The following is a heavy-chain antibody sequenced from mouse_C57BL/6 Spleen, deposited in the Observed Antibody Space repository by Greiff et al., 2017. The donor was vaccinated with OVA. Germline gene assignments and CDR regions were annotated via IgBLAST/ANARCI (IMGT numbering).Heavy chain of an antibody. CDR2: IYPGSGNT. Sequence: VKLQESGAELVRPGASVKLSCKASGYTFTDYYINWVKQRPGQGLEWIARIYPGSGNTYYNEKFKGKATLTAEKSSSTAYMQLSSLTSEDSAVYFCAEGYYGSSPAMDYWGQGTSVTVSS. CDR3: AEGYYGSSPAMDY. CDR1: GYTFTDYY. J-gene: IGHJ4*01. D-gene: IGHD1-1*01. V-gene: IGHV1-76*01.